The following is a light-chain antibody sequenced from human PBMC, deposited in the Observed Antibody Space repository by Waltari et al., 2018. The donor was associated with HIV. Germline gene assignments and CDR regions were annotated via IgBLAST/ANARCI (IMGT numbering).Light chain of an antibody. V-gene: IGKV3-20*01. J-gene: IGKJ3*01. Sequence: NVLTHSPGILSLSPGEKAIVPCRASQSVSDNYLAWYQQKAGQAPRLLMYGVSTRATGIPDRFSGSGSGTDFTLTISGLEPEDFAIYYCQQYASSSFSFGPGTKVEIK. CDR2: GVS. CDR3: QQYASSSFS. CDR1: QSVSDNY.